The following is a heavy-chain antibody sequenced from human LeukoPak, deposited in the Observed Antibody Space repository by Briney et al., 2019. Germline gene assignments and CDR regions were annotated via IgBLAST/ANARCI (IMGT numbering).Heavy chain of an antibody. J-gene: IGHJ3*02. V-gene: IGHV3-30*18. CDR2: ISYDGSNK. CDR1: GFTFSSYG. Sequence: PGGSLRLSCAASGFTFSSYGMHWVRQAPGKGLEWVAVISYDGSNKYYADSVKGRFTISRDNSKNTLYLQMNSLRAEDTAVYYCAKDRGEEQQLVRGAFDIWGQGTMVTVSS. CDR3: AKDRGEEQQLVRGAFDI. D-gene: IGHD6-13*01.